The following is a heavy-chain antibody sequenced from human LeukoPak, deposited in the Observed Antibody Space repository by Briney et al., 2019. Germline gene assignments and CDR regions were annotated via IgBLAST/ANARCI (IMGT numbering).Heavy chain of an antibody. D-gene: IGHD6-19*01. V-gene: IGHV1-2*02. Sequence: ASVKVSCKASGYTFTGYYMHWVRQAPGQGLEWMGWINPNSGGTNYAQKFQGRVTMTRDTSISTAYMELSRLRSDDTAVCYCARVYSSGWTVDYWGQGTLVTVSS. J-gene: IGHJ4*02. CDR2: INPNSGGT. CDR1: GYTFTGYY. CDR3: ARVYSSGWTVDY.